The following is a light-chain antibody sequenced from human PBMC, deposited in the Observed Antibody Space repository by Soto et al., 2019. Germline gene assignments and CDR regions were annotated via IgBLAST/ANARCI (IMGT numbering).Light chain of an antibody. Sequence: QSVLTQPASVSGSPGQSITNSCTGTSSDVGGYNYVSWYQQHPGKAPKLMIYDVSNRPSGVSNRFSGSKSGNTASLTISGLQAEDEADYYCSSYTSSSTYVVFGGGTQLTVL. CDR3: SSYTSSSTYVV. CDR2: DVS. CDR1: SSDVGGYNY. J-gene: IGLJ2*01. V-gene: IGLV2-14*01.